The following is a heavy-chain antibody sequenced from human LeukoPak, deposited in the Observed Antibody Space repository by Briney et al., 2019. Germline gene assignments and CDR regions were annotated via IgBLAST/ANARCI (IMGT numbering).Heavy chain of an antibody. CDR2: TYYSGST. V-gene: IGHV4-59*01. CDR3: ARAGYCSGGSCLGRDAFDI. D-gene: IGHD2-15*01. J-gene: IGHJ3*02. Sequence: SETLSLTCTVSGGSISSYYWSWIRQPPGKGLEWIGYTYYSGSTNYNPSLKSRVTISVDTSKNQFSLKLSSVTAADTAVYYCARAGYCSGGSCLGRDAFDIWGQGTMVTVSS. CDR1: GGSISSYY.